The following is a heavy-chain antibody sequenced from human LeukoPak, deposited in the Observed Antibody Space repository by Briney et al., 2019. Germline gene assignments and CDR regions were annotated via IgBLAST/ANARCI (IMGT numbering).Heavy chain of an antibody. CDR3: VRGGTGDGNYFDY. CDR1: GFTFSSYA. V-gene: IGHV3-48*01. CDR2: IDNDDDPI. J-gene: IGHJ4*02. D-gene: IGHD7-27*01. Sequence: GGSLRLSCAASGFTFSSYAMSWVRQTPGKGLEWLSYIDNDDDPIYYADSVKGRFTASRDNARNSLYLQLNSLRAEDTAIYYCVRGGTGDGNYFDYWGQGTLVTVSS.